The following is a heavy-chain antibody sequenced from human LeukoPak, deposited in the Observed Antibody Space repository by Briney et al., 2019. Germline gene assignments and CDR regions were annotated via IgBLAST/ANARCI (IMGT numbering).Heavy chain of an antibody. CDR2: VSSGSSYT. CDR3: ARADSSHWYSPSDY. V-gene: IGHV3-21*06. D-gene: IGHD6-13*01. CDR1: GFSLSDYS. J-gene: IGHJ4*02. Sequence: PGGSLRLSCAASGFSLSDYSMNWFRQAPGKGLEWVSVVSSGSSYTYYADAVKGRFTISRDNAKDSLFLQMNSLRADDTAVYYCARADSSHWYSPSDYWGQGTLVTVSS.